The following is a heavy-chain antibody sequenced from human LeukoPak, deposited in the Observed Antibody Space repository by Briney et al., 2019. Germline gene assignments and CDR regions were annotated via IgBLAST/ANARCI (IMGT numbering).Heavy chain of an antibody. CDR3: ASPDYYDSSGYYY. D-gene: IGHD3-22*01. Sequence: GGSLRLSCATSGFTVSSRYMSWVRQAPGKGLEWVSVIYSGGSTYYVDSVKGRFTISRDNSKNTLYLQMNSLRAEDTAVYYCASPDYYDSSGYYYWGQGTLVTVSS. CDR1: GFTVSSRY. J-gene: IGHJ4*02. CDR2: IYSGGST. V-gene: IGHV3-53*01.